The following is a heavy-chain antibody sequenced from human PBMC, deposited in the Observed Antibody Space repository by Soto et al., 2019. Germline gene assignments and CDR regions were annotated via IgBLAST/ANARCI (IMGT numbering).Heavy chain of an antibody. J-gene: IGHJ3*02. CDR3: AKDTKQDIVVVVAAGGDAFDI. D-gene: IGHD2-15*01. CDR1: GFTFSSYA. V-gene: IGHV3-23*01. CDR2: ISGSGGST. Sequence: GGSLRLSCAASGFTFSSYAMSWVRQAPGKGLEWVSAISGSGGSTYYADSVKGRFTISRDNSKNTLYLQMNSLRAEDTAVYYCAKDTKQDIVVVVAAGGDAFDIWGQGTMVTVSS.